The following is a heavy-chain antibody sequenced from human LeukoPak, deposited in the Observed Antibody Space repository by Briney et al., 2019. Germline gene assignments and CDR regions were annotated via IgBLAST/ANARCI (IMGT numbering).Heavy chain of an antibody. CDR2: ISAYNGNT. J-gene: IGHJ6*02. Sequence: GASVKVSCKASGYTFTSYGISWVRQAPGQGLEWMGWISAYNGNTNYAQKLQGRVTMTTDTSTSTAYMELRSLRSDDTAVYYCARDGRSYYGQNYYGMDVWGQGTTVTVSS. CDR1: GYTFTSYG. CDR3: ARDGRSYYGQNYYGMDV. V-gene: IGHV1-18*01. D-gene: IGHD1-26*01.